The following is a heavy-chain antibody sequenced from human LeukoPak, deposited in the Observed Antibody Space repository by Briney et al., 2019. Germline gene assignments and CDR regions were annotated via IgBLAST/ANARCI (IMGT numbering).Heavy chain of an antibody. CDR1: GFTFSSYA. D-gene: IGHD4-17*01. CDR3: ATLPT. J-gene: IGHJ4*02. Sequence: GGSLRLSCAASGFTFSSYAMHWVRQAPGKGLEWVAVISYDGNNRYYADSVKGRFTISRDNSKNTLYLQMNSLRAEDTALYYCATLPTWGQGTLVTVSS. V-gene: IGHV3-30-3*01. CDR2: ISYDGNNR.